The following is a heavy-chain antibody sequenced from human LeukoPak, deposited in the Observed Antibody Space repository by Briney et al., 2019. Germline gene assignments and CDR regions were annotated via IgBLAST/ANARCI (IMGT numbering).Heavy chain of an antibody. CDR2: IYYSGST. CDR1: GDSMSNYY. Sequence: PSETLSLTCTVSGDSMSNYYWSWILQPPGKGLEWIGYIYYSGSTSYNPSLKSRVTISEDTSKNQFSLKLSSVTAADTAVYYCARSVVVYYFDYWGQGTLVTVSS. V-gene: IGHV4-59*01. CDR3: ARSVVVYYFDY. J-gene: IGHJ4*02. D-gene: IGHD2-2*01.